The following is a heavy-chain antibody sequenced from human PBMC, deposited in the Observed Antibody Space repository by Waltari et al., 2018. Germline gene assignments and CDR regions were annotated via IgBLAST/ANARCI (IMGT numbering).Heavy chain of an antibody. J-gene: IGHJ6*02. D-gene: IGHD2-21*01. Sequence: QVQLVQSGAEVKKPGASVKISCKTSEYTFTSSYIHWVRQAPGQGREWMGIINTSGGSTIYAQKFQGRGTMTRDTSTSTVYMELSSLRSDDTAVYYCALDTGALWMDVWGQGTTVTVSS. CDR1: EYTFTSSY. V-gene: IGHV1-46*01. CDR2: INTSGGST. CDR3: ALDTGALWMDV.